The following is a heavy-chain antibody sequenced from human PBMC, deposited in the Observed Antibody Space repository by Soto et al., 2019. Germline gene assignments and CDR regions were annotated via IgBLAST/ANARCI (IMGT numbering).Heavy chain of an antibody. CDR3: ASSYGSGYRAFDY. CDR1: GDTFNFYS. D-gene: IGHD3-10*01. CDR2: VNPIVSMS. V-gene: IGHV1-69*02. J-gene: IGHJ4*02. Sequence: QVQLVQSGAEVKRPGSSVKVSCKASGDTFNFYSINWVRQAPGLGLEWMGRVNPIVSMSNYAPKFQGSVTMTADKSTSTASMELSSLRSEDTAIYYCASSYGSGYRAFDYWGQGALVTVSS.